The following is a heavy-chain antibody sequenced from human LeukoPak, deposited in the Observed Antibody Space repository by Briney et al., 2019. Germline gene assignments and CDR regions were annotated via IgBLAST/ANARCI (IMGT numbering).Heavy chain of an antibody. Sequence: GGALRVSCVASLFTLSSYGMHWVRQAPGKGREWVAFIRVDVSNKYYAHSLRGRVTISRDSSQITLYVLTNTLRDEGRGVCHCSVHYDNGTGLVDYWGQGNLVHVSS. J-gene: IGHJ4*01. V-gene: IGHV3-30*02. CDR2: IRVDVSNK. CDR1: LFTLSSYG. CDR3: SVHYDNGTGLVDY. D-gene: IGHD3-9*01.